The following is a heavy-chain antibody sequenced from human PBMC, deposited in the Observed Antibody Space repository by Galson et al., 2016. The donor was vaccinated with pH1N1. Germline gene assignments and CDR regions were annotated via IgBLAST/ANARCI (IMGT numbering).Heavy chain of an antibody. CDR1: GDSINSGGYS. V-gene: IGHV4-30-2*01. D-gene: IGHD3-22*01. J-gene: IGHJ6*02. CDR3: VRGGTMNYYYAMDV. CDR2: VFHSGTV. Sequence: TLSLTCIVSGDSINSGGYSWNWIRQTPAKGLEWIGYVFHSGTVYYNPSLKSRVTISVDRSKNQLSPKLTSVTAADTAVYYCVRGGTMNYYYAMDVWGQGTTVTVSS.